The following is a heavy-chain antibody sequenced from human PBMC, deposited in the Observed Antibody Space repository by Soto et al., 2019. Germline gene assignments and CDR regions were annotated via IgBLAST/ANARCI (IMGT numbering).Heavy chain of an antibody. CDR3: ARDRSLKYYDILTGYPRYFDL. V-gene: IGHV4-59*01. D-gene: IGHD3-9*01. Sequence: SETLSLTCTVSGDSIRSYEGSWILQPPGKGLEWIGYIYYSGYTSYNPSLKRRVTISVDTSKNQFSLKPNSVTAADTAVYYCARDRSLKYYDILTGYPRYFDLWGRGTLVTVSS. J-gene: IGHJ2*01. CDR2: IYYSGYT. CDR1: GDSIRSYE.